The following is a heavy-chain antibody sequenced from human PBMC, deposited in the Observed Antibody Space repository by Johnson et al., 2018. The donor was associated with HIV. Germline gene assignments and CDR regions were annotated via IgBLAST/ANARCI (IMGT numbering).Heavy chain of an antibody. CDR2: ISGSGGST. J-gene: IGHJ3*02. CDR3: ARTYYYDSSGYYSAFDI. Sequence: VQLVESGGGLVQPGGSLRLSCAASGFTFSSYAMSWVRQAPGKGLEWVSAISGSGGSTYYADSVKGRFTISRDNSKNTLYLQMNSLRAEDTAVYYCARTYYYDSSGYYSAFDIWGQGTVVTVSS. V-gene: IGHV3-23*04. CDR1: GFTFSSYA. D-gene: IGHD3-22*01.